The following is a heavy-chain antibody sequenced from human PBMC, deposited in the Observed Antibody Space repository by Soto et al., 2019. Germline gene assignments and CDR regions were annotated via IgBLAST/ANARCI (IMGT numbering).Heavy chain of an antibody. CDR3: ARQPFDSRSLVPHAFDI. CDR1: GYSLINDW. J-gene: IGHJ3*02. Sequence: GESLKISCKGSGYSLINDWIGWVRQMSGKGLEWLGMVHPGDSDTRYSPSFQGHITISADKSINTAYLQWSSLEAADTAIYFCARQPFDSRSLVPHAFDIWGQGTKVTVSS. V-gene: IGHV5-51*01. CDR2: VHPGDSDT. D-gene: IGHD6-6*01.